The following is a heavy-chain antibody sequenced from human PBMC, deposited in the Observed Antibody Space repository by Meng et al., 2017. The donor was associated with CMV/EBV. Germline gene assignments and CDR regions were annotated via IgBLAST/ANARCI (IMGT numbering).Heavy chain of an antibody. V-gene: IGHV3-23*01. CDR1: GLTFDNYA. J-gene: IGHJ4*02. CDR2: FSGSAGRT. Sequence: GGSLRLSCAASGLTFDNYAMSWVRQAPEKGLEWVSGFSGSAGRTFYADSVKGRFTISRDISKSTLYLQMNSLRAEDPALYYCAKDTFPDTSGLYRSEHFDHWGQGTLVTVSS. CDR3: AKDTFPDTSGLYRSEHFDH. D-gene: IGHD3-22*01.